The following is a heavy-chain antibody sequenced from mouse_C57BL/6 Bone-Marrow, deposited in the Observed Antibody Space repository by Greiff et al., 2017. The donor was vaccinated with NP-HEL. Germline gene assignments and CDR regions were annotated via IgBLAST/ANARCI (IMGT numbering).Heavy chain of an antibody. CDR1: GFNIKDDY. V-gene: IGHV14-4*01. CDR3: TTPDGFAY. CDR2: IDPENGDT. J-gene: IGHJ3*01. Sequence: VQLKESGAELVRPGASVKLSCTASGFNIKDDYMHWVKQRPEQGLEWIGWIDPENGDTEYASKFQGKATITADTSSNTAYLQLSSLTSEDTAVYYCTTPDGFAYWGQGTLVTVSA.